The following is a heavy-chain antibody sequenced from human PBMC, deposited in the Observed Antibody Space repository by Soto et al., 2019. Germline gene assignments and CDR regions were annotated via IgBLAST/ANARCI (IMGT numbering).Heavy chain of an antibody. V-gene: IGHV4-39*01. CDR3: ARQRTSVVTQAYFDV. J-gene: IGHJ4*02. CDR2: IYYSGRT. CDR1: GDSINSRGYY. D-gene: IGHD2-21*02. Sequence: FETLSHTCTVTGDSINSRGYYWGRINQPPGKGLEWIGSIYYSGRTYNNPSLRSRVSMSIDTSKDQFSLKLKSVTAADTALYFCARQRTSVVTQAYFDVWGPGSLVTGSS.